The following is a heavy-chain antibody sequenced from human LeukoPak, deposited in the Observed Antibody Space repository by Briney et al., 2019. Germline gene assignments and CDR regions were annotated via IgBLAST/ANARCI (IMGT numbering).Heavy chain of an antibody. CDR3: ARGGYSGYDAFDY. J-gene: IGHJ4*02. CDR2: IYYSGST. D-gene: IGHD5-12*01. V-gene: IGHV4-59*01. Sequence: SETLSLTCTVSGGSISSYYRSWIRQPPGKGLEWIGYIYYSGSTNYNPSLKSRVTISVDTSKNQFSLKLSSVTAADTAVYYCARGGYSGYDAFDYWGQGTLVTVSS. CDR1: GGSISSYY.